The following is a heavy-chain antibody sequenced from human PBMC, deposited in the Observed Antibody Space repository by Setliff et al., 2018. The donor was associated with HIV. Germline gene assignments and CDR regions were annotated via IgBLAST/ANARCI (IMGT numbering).Heavy chain of an antibody. CDR3: TRAFPPMIPASFDI. CDR2: INPSDGIP. V-gene: IGHV1-46*01. D-gene: IGHD3-16*01. Sequence: ASVKVSCKASGFSFSRHYMHWVRQAPGEGLEWVAMINPSDGIPSSAQKFQDRVVVTRDTSRSIVYMELSGLLSEDTAVYFCTRAFPPMIPASFDIWGRGTLVTVSS. CDR1: GFSFSRHY. J-gene: IGHJ3*02.